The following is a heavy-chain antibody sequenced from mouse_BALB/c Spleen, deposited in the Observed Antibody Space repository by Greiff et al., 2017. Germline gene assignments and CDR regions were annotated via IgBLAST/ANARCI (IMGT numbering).Heavy chain of an antibody. CDR1: GYSFTSYW. Sequence: VQLQQSGTVLARPGASVKMSCKASGYSFTSYWMHWVKQRPGQGLEWIGAIYPGNSDTSYNQKFKGKAKLTAVTSASTAYMELSSLTNEDSAVYYCTRRNWDWYFDVWGAGTMVTVSS. J-gene: IGHJ1*01. CDR2: IYPGNSDT. D-gene: IGHD4-1*01. CDR3: TRRNWDWYFDV. V-gene: IGHV1-5*01.